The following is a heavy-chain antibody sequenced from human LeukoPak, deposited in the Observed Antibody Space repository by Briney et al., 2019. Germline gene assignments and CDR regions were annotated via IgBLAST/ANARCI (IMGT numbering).Heavy chain of an antibody. CDR1: GFTFSSYT. Sequence: GGSLRPSCAASGFTFSSYTMHWVRQAPGKGLEWVAVISYDGSDKYYADSVKGRFTISRDNSKNTLYLQMNSLRVEDTAVYYCARDSDSSGWLGYWGQGTLVTVSS. V-gene: IGHV3-30*04. CDR2: ISYDGSDK. J-gene: IGHJ4*02. CDR3: ARDSDSSGWLGY. D-gene: IGHD6-19*01.